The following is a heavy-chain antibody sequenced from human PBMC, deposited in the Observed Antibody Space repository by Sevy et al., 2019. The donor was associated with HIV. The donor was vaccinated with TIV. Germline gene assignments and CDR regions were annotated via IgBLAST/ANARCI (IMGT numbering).Heavy chain of an antibody. CDR2: IRQDGNEI. J-gene: IGHJ4*02. CDR1: GFTFHTYW. Sequence: GGSLRLSCAASGFTFHTYWMQWVRQAPGKGLEWVANIRQDGNEIYYADAVKGRFTISRANAMQSLYLEMNNLRVEDSGIYYCARRYFDVWGQGTLVTVSS. V-gene: IGHV3-7*01. CDR3: ARRYFDV.